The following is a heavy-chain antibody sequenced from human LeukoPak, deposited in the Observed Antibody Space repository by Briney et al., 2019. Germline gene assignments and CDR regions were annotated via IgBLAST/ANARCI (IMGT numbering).Heavy chain of an antibody. D-gene: IGHD2-21*02. Sequence: GGSLRLSCAASGFTFSNYWMIWVRQAPGKGLEWVAVISYDGSNKYYADSVKGRFTISRDNSKNTLYLQMNSLRAEDTAVYYCARGYCGGDCSPGGYYYYYYGMDVWGQGTTVTVSS. CDR2: ISYDGSNK. CDR1: GFTFSNYW. J-gene: IGHJ6*02. V-gene: IGHV3-30-3*01. CDR3: ARGYCGGDCSPGGYYYYYYGMDV.